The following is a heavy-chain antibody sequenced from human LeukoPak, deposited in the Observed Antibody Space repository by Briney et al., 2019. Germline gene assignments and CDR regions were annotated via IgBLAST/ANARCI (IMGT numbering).Heavy chain of an antibody. CDR2: ITASGGNT. V-gene: IGHV3-23*01. D-gene: IGHD5-18*01. J-gene: IGHJ4*02. CDR3: AKGNGYSYGRYYFDY. Sequence: GGSLRLSCAASGFTFSSYAMGWVRQAPGKGLEWVSAITASGGNTYYADSVKGRFTISRDNSKNTLYLQVNSLRAEDTAVYYCAKGNGYSYGRYYFDYWGQGTLVTVTS. CDR1: GFTFSSYA.